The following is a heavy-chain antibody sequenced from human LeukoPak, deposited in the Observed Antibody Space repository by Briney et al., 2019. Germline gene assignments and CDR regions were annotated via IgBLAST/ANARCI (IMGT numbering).Heavy chain of an antibody. D-gene: IGHD1-26*01. CDR2: FYYRGIT. V-gene: IGHV4-38-2*02. CDR1: GYSISSGYY. CDR3: ARHPRGRMAPGGLH. J-gene: IGHJ4*02. Sequence: SETLSLTCTVSGYSISSGYYWGWIRQPPGKGLEWIGNFYYRGITSYNPSLKSRVTISVDTSKNQFSLKLTSVTAADTAVYYCARHPRGRMAPGGLHWGQGTLVTVSS.